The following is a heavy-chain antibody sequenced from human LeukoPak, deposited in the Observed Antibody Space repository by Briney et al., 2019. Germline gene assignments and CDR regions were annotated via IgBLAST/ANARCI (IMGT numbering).Heavy chain of an antibody. Sequence: SETLSLTCTVSGGSISSSSYYWGWIRQPPGKGLDWIGSIYYSGSTYYNPSLKSRVTISVDTSKNQFSLKLSSVTAADTAVYYCARQQKTTVTLYDYWGQGTLVTVSS. D-gene: IGHD4-17*01. CDR2: IYYSGST. CDR3: ARQQKTTVTLYDY. J-gene: IGHJ4*02. CDR1: GGSISSSSYY. V-gene: IGHV4-39*01.